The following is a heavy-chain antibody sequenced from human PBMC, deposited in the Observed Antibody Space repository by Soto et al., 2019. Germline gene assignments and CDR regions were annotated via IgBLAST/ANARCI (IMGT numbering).Heavy chain of an antibody. V-gene: IGHV1-8*01. CDR2: MNPNSGNT. D-gene: IGHD3-10*01. J-gene: IGHJ4*02. CDR3: ASGTYYYGSGSYYNFDY. Sequence: ASVKVSCKASGYTFTSYDINWVRQATGQGLEWMGWMNPNSGNTGYAQKFQGRVTMTRNTSISTAYMELSSLRSEDTAVYYCASGTYYYGSGSYYNFDYWGQGTLGTVSS. CDR1: GYTFTSYD.